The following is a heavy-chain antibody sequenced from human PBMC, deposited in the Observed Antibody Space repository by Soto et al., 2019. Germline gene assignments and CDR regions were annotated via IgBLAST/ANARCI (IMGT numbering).Heavy chain of an antibody. CDR1: GGSISSGNYY. V-gene: IGHV4-31*03. J-gene: IGHJ6*02. Sequence: SETLSLTCTVSGGSISSGNYYWSWIRQHPGKGLEWIGYIYYSGSTSYNPSLKSRVTISVDTSKNQFSLKLSSVTAADTAVYYCARTGIHYYYYGMDVWGQGTTVTVS. CDR2: IYYSGST. CDR3: ARTGIHYYYYGMDV.